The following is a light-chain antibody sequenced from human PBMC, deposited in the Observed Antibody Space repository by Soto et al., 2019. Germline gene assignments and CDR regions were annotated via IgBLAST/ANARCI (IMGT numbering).Light chain of an antibody. CDR2: GAS. V-gene: IGKV3-15*01. J-gene: IGKJ4*01. CDR1: QSVSVY. CDR3: QQYKDWPPLT. Sequence: EIILTQSPGTLSVSPGETVTLVCRASQSVSVYLAWYQQKSGQPPRLLIHGASDRATGVPARFSGSGSGTEFTLRIISLQSEDFGTYYCQQYKDWPPLTFGGGTRVDSK.